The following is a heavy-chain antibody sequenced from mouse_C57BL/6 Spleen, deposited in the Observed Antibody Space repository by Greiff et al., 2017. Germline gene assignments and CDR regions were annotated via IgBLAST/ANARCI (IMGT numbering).Heavy chain of an antibody. CDR1: GYTFTSYW. V-gene: IGHV1-64*01. J-gene: IGHJ2*01. D-gene: IGHD2-12*01. Sequence: VQLQQPGAELVKPGASVKLSCKASGYTFTSYWMPWVKQRPGQGLEWIGMIHPNSGSTNYNEKFKGKATLTVDKSSSTAYMQLSSLTSEDSAVYYCERTGYSDFDDWGQGTTLTVYS. CDR2: IHPNSGST. CDR3: ERTGYSDFDD.